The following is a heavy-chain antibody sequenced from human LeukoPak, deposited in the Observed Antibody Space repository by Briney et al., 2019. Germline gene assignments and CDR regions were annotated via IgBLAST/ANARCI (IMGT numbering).Heavy chain of an antibody. V-gene: IGHV4-34*01. CDR2: INHSGST. Sequence: SETLSLTCAVYGGSFSGYYWSWIRQPPGKGLEWIGEINHSGSTNYSPSLKSRVTISVDTSKNQFSLKLSSVTAADTAVYYCARGMVYATYFDYWGQGTLVTVSS. CDR3: ARGMVYATYFDY. CDR1: GGSFSGYY. J-gene: IGHJ4*02. D-gene: IGHD2-8*01.